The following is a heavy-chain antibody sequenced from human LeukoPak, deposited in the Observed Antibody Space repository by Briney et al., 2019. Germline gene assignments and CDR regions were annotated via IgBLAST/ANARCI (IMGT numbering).Heavy chain of an antibody. J-gene: IGHJ4*02. Sequence: GSLRLSCAASGFTFSSYSMNWVRQAPGKGLEWIGEINHSGSTNYNPSLKSRVTISVDTSKNQFSLRVDSVTAADTAVYYCARGGRYYGSGSYYTEGYFDYWGQGTLVTVSS. CDR3: ARGGRYYGSGSYYTEGYFDY. CDR1: GFTFSSYS. D-gene: IGHD3-10*01. V-gene: IGHV4-34*01. CDR2: INHSGST.